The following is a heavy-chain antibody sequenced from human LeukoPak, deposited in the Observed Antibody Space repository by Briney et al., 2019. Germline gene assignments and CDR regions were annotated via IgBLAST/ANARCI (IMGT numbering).Heavy chain of an antibody. CDR1: GFTVSSNY. Sequence: PGGSLRLSCAASGFTVSSNYMSWVRQAPEKGLEWVSIIYDSGTTYYADSVKGRFTISRDNSKNTLYLQMNSLRAEDTAIYYCAKVSPINPSGYLDYWGQGTLVTVSS. V-gene: IGHV3-66*02. J-gene: IGHJ4*02. CDR3: AKVSPINPSGYLDY. D-gene: IGHD3-3*01. CDR2: IYDSGTT.